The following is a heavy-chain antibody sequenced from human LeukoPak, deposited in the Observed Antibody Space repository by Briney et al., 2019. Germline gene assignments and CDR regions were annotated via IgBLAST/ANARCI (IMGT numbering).Heavy chain of an antibody. V-gene: IGHV4-39*07. J-gene: IGHJ4*02. CDR3: ARVFRFSHFDY. CDR1: GDSINSSNCY. D-gene: IGHD3-3*01. CDR2: IFYSGST. Sequence: PSETLSLTCTVSGDSINSSNCYWGWVRQPPGKALEWIATIFYSGSTFYNPSLKSRVTVSLDTSKTQFSLRLRSVTAADTAVYYCARVFRFSHFDYWGQGTLVTVSS.